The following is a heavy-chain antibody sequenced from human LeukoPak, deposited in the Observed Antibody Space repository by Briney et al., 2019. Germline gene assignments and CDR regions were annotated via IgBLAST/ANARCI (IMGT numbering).Heavy chain of an antibody. V-gene: IGHV3-21*01. Sequence: GGSLRLSCAASGFTFSSYSTNWVRQAPGKGLEWVSSISSSSSYIYYADSVKGRFTISRDNAKNSLYLQMNSLRAEDTAVYYCARGGQLLADYYYYYYMDVWGKGTTVTVSS. CDR3: ARGGQLLADYYYYYYMDV. CDR1: GFTFSSYS. CDR2: ISSSSSYI. D-gene: IGHD2-2*01. J-gene: IGHJ6*03.